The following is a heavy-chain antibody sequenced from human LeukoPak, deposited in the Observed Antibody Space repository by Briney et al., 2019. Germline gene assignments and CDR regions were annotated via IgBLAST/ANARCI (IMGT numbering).Heavy chain of an antibody. Sequence: SETLSLTCTVSGGSISSSSYYWGWIRQPPGKGLEWIGNIHSSGSTYYNRSLKSRVTISVDTSKNHFSLKLSSVSAADTAVYYCARTNIAAAYFDYWGQGTLVTVSS. V-gene: IGHV4-39*02. J-gene: IGHJ4*02. CDR1: GGSISSSSYY. D-gene: IGHD6-13*01. CDR3: ARTNIAAAYFDY. CDR2: IHSSGST.